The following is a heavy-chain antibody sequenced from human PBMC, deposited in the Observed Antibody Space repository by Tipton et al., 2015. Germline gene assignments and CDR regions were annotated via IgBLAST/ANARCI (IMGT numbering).Heavy chain of an antibody. CDR1: GGSVISSRHY. CDR3: AREWSNGGEVWFDP. CDR2: IYFSGST. D-gene: IGHD3-16*01. V-gene: IGHV4-39*02. J-gene: IGHJ5*02. Sequence: TLSLTCIVSGGSVISSRHYWGWIRQPPGKGLEWIGSIYFSGSTSYNPSLKSRVTISIDTSKSHFALKLSSVTAADTAVYYCAREWSNGGEVWFDPWGHGILVTVSS.